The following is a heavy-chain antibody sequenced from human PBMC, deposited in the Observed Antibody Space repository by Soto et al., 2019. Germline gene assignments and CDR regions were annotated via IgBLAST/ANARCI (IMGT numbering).Heavy chain of an antibody. CDR2: IYYSGST. J-gene: IGHJ4*02. CDR1: GGSISSSGDY. Sequence: PSETLCLTCSVSGGSISSSGDYWGWIRQPPGKGLEWIGSIYYSGSTYYNPSLKSRVTISVDTSKNQFSLKLSSVTAADTAVYYCASEGPRPSKQIDYWGQGTLVTVSS. V-gene: IGHV4-39*01. D-gene: IGHD6-6*01. CDR3: ASEGPRPSKQIDY.